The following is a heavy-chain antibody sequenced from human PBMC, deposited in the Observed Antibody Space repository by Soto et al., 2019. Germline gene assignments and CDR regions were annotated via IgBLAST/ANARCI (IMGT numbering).Heavy chain of an antibody. V-gene: IGHV3-74*01. CDR2: IKSDGSGT. J-gene: IGHJ4*02. CDR1: GFTFTSHW. D-gene: IGHD3-10*01. Sequence: EVQLVESGGGLVQPGGSLRLSCAASGFTFTSHWMHWVRQAPGKGLVWVSRIKSDGSGTIYADSVKGRFTISRDNAKNALYLQMNSLRPDYTAVYYCAREWTRTGSPFGSWGQGTLGTVSS. CDR3: AREWTRTGSPFGS.